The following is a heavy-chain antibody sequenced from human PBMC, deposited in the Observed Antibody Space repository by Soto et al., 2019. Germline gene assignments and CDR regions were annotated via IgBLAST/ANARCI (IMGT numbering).Heavy chain of an antibody. CDR3: ARDIVVVPAAMRSPEYYYGMDV. CDR1: GYTFTGYY. CDR2: INPNSGGT. V-gene: IGHV1-2*04. J-gene: IGHJ6*02. Sequence: GASLKGSCKASGYTFTGYYMHLVRQAPGQGLEWMGWINPNSGGTNYAQKFQGWVTMTRDTSISTAYMELSRRRSDDTAVYYCARDIVVVPAAMRSPEYYYGMDVWGQGTTVTVSS. D-gene: IGHD2-2*01.